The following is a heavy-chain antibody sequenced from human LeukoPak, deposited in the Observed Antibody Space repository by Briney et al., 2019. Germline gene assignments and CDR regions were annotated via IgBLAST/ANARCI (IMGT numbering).Heavy chain of an antibody. V-gene: IGHV1-18*01. Sequence: GASVKVSCKASGYTFTSYGISWVRQAPGQGLEWMGWISAYNGNTNYAQKLQGRVTMTTDTSTSTAYMELRSLRSDDTAVYYCARGDYDYVWGSYPPDYWGQGTLVTVSS. D-gene: IGHD3-16*02. CDR3: ARGDYDYVWGSYPPDY. CDR2: ISAYNGNT. J-gene: IGHJ4*02. CDR1: GYTFTSYG.